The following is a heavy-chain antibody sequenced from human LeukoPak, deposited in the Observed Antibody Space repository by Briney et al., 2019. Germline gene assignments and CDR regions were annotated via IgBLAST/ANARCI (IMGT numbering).Heavy chain of an antibody. CDR3: ARDLVVRGLRPNWFDP. Sequence: ASVKVSCKASGYTFTSYGISWVRQAPGQGLEWMGWISAYNGNTNHAQKLQGRVTMTTDTSTSTAYMELRSLRSDDTAVYYCARDLVVRGLRPNWFDPWGQGTLVTVSS. CDR1: GYTFTSYG. J-gene: IGHJ5*02. D-gene: IGHD3-10*01. V-gene: IGHV1-18*01. CDR2: ISAYNGNT.